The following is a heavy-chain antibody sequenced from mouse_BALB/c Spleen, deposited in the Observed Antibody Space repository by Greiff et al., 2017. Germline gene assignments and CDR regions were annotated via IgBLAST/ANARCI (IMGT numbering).Heavy chain of an antibody. CDR3: ARDPYDYAMDY. Sequence: EVQGVESGGGLVKPGGSLKLSCAASGFTFSSYAMSWVRQSPEKRLEWVAEISSGGSYTYYPDTVTGRFTISRDNAKNTLYLEMSSLRSEDTAMYYCARDPYDYAMDYWGQGTSVTVSS. V-gene: IGHV5-9-4*01. CDR2: ISSGGSYT. J-gene: IGHJ4*01. CDR1: GFTFSSYA.